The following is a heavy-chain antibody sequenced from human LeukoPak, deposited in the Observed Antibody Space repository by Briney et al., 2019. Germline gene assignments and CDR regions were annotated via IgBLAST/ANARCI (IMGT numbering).Heavy chain of an antibody. D-gene: IGHD4-11*01. V-gene: IGHV3-30-3*02. CDR2: ISYDGSNK. CDR1: GFTFSSYA. Sequence: GGSLRLSCAASGFTFSSYAMHWVRQAPGKGLEWVAVISYDGSNKYYADSVKGRFTISRDNSKNTLYLQMNSLRAEGTAVYYCASLPVLNSNQTPELRRDAFDIWGQGTMVTVSS. CDR3: ASLPVLNSNQTPELRRDAFDI. J-gene: IGHJ3*02.